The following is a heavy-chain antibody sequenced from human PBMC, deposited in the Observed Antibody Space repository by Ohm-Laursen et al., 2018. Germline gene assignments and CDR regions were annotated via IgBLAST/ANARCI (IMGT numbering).Heavy chain of an antibody. V-gene: IGHV3-48*04. CDR1: GFTFSSYS. CDR3: AKDISYGSGSRYYYGMDV. Sequence: SLRLSCAASGFTFSSYSMNWVRQAPGKGLEWVSYISNSGSTIYYADSVKGRFTISRDNAKNSLYLQMNSLRAEDTALYYCAKDISYGSGSRYYYGMDVWGQGTTVTVSS. CDR2: ISNSGSTI. D-gene: IGHD3-10*01. J-gene: IGHJ6*02.